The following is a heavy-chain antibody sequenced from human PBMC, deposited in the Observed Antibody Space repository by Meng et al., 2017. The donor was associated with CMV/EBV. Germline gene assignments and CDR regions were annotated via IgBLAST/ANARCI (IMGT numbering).Heavy chain of an antibody. CDR3: ARDLGQLGPGDWFDP. Sequence: ESLKISCTVSGGSVSSGSYYWSWIRQPPGKGLEWIGYIYYSGGTNYNPSLKSRVTISVDTSKNQFSLKLSSVTAADTAVYYCARDLGQLGPGDWFDPWGQGTLVTVSS. CDR2: IYYSGGT. D-gene: IGHD6-6*01. CDR1: GGSVSSGSYY. V-gene: IGHV4-61*01. J-gene: IGHJ5*02.